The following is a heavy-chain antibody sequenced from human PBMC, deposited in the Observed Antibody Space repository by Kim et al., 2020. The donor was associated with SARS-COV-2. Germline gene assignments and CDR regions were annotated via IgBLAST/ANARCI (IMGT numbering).Heavy chain of an antibody. CDR3: ARNNWNYIWWFDP. D-gene: IGHD1-7*01. CDR1: GGSISSSSYY. CDR2: IYYSGST. J-gene: IGHJ5*02. Sequence: SETLSLTCTVSGGSISSSSYYWGWIRQPPGKGLEWIGSIYYSGSTYYNPSLKSRVTTSVDTSKNQLSLNLRSVTAAGTAVYYCARNNWNYIWWFDPWGQGTLVTVSS. V-gene: IGHV4-39*01.